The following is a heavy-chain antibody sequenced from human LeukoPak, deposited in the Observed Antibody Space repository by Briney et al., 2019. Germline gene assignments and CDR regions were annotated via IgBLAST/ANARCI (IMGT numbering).Heavy chain of an antibody. Sequence: PSETLSLTCTVSGGCISSYYWSWIRQPPGKGLEWIGYIYTSGSTNYNPSLKSRVTISVDTSKNQFSLKLSSVTAADTAVYYCARLSGAVGDFDYWGQGTLVTVSS. D-gene: IGHD3-16*01. V-gene: IGHV4-4*09. CDR1: GGCISSYY. CDR2: IYTSGST. J-gene: IGHJ4*02. CDR3: ARLSGAVGDFDY.